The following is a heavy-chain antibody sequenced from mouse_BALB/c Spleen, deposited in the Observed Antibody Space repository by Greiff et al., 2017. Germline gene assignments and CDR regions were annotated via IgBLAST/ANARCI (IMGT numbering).Heavy chain of an antibody. Sequence: EVKLQESGGGLVQPGGSRKLSCAASGFTFSSFGMHWVRQAPEKGLEWVAYISSGSSTIYYADTVKGRFTISRDNPKNTLFLQMTSLRSEDTAMYYCARRTTAHYYAMDYWGQGTSVTVSS. CDR3: ARRTTAHYYAMDY. V-gene: IGHV5-17*02. CDR1: GFTFSSFG. J-gene: IGHJ4*01. CDR2: ISSGSSTI. D-gene: IGHD1-2*01.